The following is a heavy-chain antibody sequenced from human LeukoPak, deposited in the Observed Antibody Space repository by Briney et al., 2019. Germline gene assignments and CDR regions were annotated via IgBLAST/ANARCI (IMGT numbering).Heavy chain of an antibody. V-gene: IGHV3-23*01. J-gene: IGHJ6*02. D-gene: IGHD3-10*01. CDR1: GFTFSSYA. Sequence: GGSLRLSCAASGFTFSSYAMSWVRQAPGKGLEWVSAISGSGGSTYYADSVKGRFTISRDNSKNTLYLQMNSLRAEDTAVYYCAKEGYYGSGSYLGYYYYYGMDVWGQGTTVTVSS. CDR2: ISGSGGST. CDR3: AKEGYYGSGSYLGYYYYYGMDV.